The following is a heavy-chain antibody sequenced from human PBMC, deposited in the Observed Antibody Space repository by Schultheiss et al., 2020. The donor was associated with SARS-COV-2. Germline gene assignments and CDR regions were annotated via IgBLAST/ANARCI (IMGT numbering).Heavy chain of an antibody. Sequence: SETLSLTCAAYGGSSSGYYWSWVRQPPGKGLEWIGYIYYSGSTNYNPSLKSRVTISVDTSKNQFSLKLSSVTAADTAVYYCARGIPAAMYYYYYYMDVWGKGTTVTVSS. CDR1: GGSSSGYY. V-gene: IGHV4-59*01. J-gene: IGHJ6*03. CDR3: ARGIPAAMYYYYYYMDV. D-gene: IGHD2-2*01. CDR2: IYYSGST.